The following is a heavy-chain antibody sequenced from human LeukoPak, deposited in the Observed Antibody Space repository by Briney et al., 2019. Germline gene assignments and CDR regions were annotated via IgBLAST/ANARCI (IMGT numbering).Heavy chain of an antibody. Sequence: PGGSLRLSCAASGFTFSIYTMSWVRQAPGKGLEWVSAISAGGGSAGSGTTYYADSVKGRFTISRDNSKNTLYLQMNSLRAEDTAVYFCTTFSSSWSAFDFWGQGTLVTVSS. D-gene: IGHD6-13*01. CDR2: ISAGGGSAGSGTT. CDR3: TTFSSSWSAFDF. J-gene: IGHJ4*02. V-gene: IGHV3-23*01. CDR1: GFTFSIYT.